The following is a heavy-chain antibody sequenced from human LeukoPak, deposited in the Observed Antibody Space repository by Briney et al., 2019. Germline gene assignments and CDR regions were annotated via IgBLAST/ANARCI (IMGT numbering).Heavy chain of an antibody. Sequence: PGGSLRLSCAASGFTFSSYSMNWVRQAPGKGLEWVSYISSSSSTIYYADSVRGRFTISRDNAKNSLNLQMNSPRAEDTAVYYCARDYSSGWYGVFYYWGQGTLVTVSS. CDR2: ISSSSSTI. V-gene: IGHV3-48*04. CDR3: ARDYSSGWYGVFYY. J-gene: IGHJ4*02. CDR1: GFTFSSYS. D-gene: IGHD6-19*01.